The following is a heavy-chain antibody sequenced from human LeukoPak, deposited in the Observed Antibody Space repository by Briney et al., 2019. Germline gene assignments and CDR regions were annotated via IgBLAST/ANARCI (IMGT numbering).Heavy chain of an antibody. V-gene: IGHV4-38-2*02. CDR1: GYSISSGYY. CDR2: INHSGST. D-gene: IGHD3-10*01. J-gene: IGHJ4*02. CDR3: ARDSHYYGSV. Sequence: SETLSLTCIVSGYSISSGYYWSWIRQPPGKGLEWIGEINHSGSTNYNPSLKSRVTISVDTSKNQFSLKLSPVTAADTAVYYCARDSHYYGSVWGQGTLVTVSS.